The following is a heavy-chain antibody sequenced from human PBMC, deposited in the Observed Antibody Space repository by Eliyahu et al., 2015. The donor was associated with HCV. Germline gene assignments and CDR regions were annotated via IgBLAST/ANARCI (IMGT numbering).Heavy chain of an antibody. CDR3: ARLRRLLPYYYYYGMDV. D-gene: IGHD2-15*01. J-gene: IGHJ6*02. V-gene: IGHV1-2*02. Sequence: QVQLVQSGAEVKKPGASVKVSCKASGYTFTGYYMHWVRQAPGQGLEWMGWINPNSGGTNYAQKFQGRVTMTRDTSISTAYMELSRLRSDDTAVYYCARLRRLLPYYYYYGMDVWGQGTTVTVSS. CDR2: INPNSGGT. CDR1: GYTFTGYY.